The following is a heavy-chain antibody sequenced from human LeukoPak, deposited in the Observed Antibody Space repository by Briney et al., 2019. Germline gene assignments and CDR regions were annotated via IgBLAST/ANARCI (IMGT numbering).Heavy chain of an antibody. J-gene: IGHJ4*02. Sequence: ASVKVSCKVSGYILSELSMHWVRQPPGKGLEWMGGFDPEEDETIYAQRFQGRVTITADKSTSTAYMELSSLRSEDTAVYYCARDYYDSSGYYYWDYWGQGTLVTVSS. CDR2: FDPEEDET. V-gene: IGHV1-24*01. CDR3: ARDYYDSSGYYYWDY. CDR1: GYILSELS. D-gene: IGHD3-22*01.